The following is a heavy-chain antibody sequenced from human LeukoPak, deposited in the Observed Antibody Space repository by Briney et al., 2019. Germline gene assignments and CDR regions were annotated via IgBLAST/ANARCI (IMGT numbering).Heavy chain of an antibody. CDR2: ISAGSGTV. CDR1: GLSLSSGN. V-gene: IGHV3-48*04. Sequence: GGSLRLSCAASGLSLSSGNMHWVRQSPGGGLEWLSYISAGSGTVFSADSVKGRFSISRDNARESLFLQMNSLRVEDTAVYYCTKDLGLRRMIWGRGTLVIVSS. CDR3: TKDLGLRRMI. J-gene: IGHJ2*01.